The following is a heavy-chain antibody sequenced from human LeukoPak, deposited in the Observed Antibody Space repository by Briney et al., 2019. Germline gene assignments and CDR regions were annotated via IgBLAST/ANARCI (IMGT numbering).Heavy chain of an antibody. CDR3: ARHIYYGSGSYYGNWFDP. Sequence: PSETLSLTCTVSGGSISSYYWSWIRQPPGKGLEWIGYIYYSGSTNYNPSLESRVTISVDTSKNQFSLKLNSVTAADTAVYYCARHIYYGSGSYYGNWFDPWGQGTLVTVSS. CDR1: GGSISSYY. J-gene: IGHJ5*02. CDR2: IYYSGST. D-gene: IGHD3-10*01. V-gene: IGHV4-59*01.